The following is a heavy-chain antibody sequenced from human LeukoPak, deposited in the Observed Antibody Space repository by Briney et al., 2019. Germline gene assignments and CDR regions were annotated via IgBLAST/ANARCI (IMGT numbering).Heavy chain of an antibody. V-gene: IGHV3-21*01. J-gene: IGHJ4*02. CDR3: ARRNPYGSGSYDY. Sequence: GGSLRLSCAASGFTFSSYSMNWVRQAPGKGLEWVSSISSRSDYIYYADSVKGRLTIFRDNAKNSLYLQMNSLTAEDTAVYYCARRNPYGSGSYDYWGQGTLVTVSS. CDR1: GFTFSSYS. D-gene: IGHD3-10*01. CDR2: ISSRSDYI.